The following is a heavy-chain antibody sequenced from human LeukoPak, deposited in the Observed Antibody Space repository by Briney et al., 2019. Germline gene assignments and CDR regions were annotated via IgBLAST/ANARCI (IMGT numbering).Heavy chain of an antibody. J-gene: IGHJ4*02. Sequence: GGSLRLSCAASGFTVSSNYMSWVRQAPGKGLEWVSVIYSGGSTYYADSVKGRFTISRDNSKNTLYLQMNSLRAEDTAVYYCARGGSLYSSGWYSVYWGQGTLVTVSS. D-gene: IGHD6-19*01. V-gene: IGHV3-66*01. CDR3: ARGGSLYSSGWYSVY. CDR2: IYSGGST. CDR1: GFTVSSNY.